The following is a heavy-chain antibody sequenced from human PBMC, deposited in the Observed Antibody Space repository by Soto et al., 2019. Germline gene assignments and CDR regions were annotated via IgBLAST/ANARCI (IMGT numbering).Heavy chain of an antibody. J-gene: IGHJ6*02. CDR2: ISSDGDTI. CDR1: GFTFHEYA. V-gene: IGHV3-9*01. CDR3: TKGGYDLFYYFGMDV. Sequence: EVQLIESGGGWVQPGTSLRVSCAASGFTFHEYAMHWVRQAPGKGLEWVSGISSDGDTIAYADSVQGRFTVFRDNAKNSLYLQMNSLRAEDTALYYCTKGGYDLFYYFGMDVWGQGTTVTVSS. D-gene: IGHD5-12*01.